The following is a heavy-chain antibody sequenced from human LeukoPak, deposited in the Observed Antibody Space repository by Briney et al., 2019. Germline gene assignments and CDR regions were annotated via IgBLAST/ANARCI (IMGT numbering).Heavy chain of an antibody. CDR2: INHSGST. CDR1: GGSFSGYY. CDR3: ARTRYSSGAGGY. D-gene: IGHD6-19*01. Sequence: SETLSLTCAVYGGSFSGYYWSWIRQPPGKGLEWIGEINHSGSTNYNPSLKSRVTISVDTSKNQFSLKLSSVTAADTAVYYCARTRYSSGAGGYWGQGTLVTVSS. J-gene: IGHJ4*02. V-gene: IGHV4-34*01.